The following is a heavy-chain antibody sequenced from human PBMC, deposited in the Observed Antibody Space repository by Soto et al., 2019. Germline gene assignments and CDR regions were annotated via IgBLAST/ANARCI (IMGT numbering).Heavy chain of an antibody. Sequence: SGGSLRLSCAAAGFTFNDYAMHWVRQAPGKGLEWVSGINWNSGFIVYADSVKGRFTISRDNAKNSLYLQMNSLRPEDTALYFCAKDMGYGDFSLVAGFDYWSLGTLVTVSS. CDR1: GFTFNDYA. D-gene: IGHD4-17*01. CDR3: AKDMGYGDFSLVAGFDY. CDR2: INWNSGFI. J-gene: IGHJ4*02. V-gene: IGHV3-9*01.